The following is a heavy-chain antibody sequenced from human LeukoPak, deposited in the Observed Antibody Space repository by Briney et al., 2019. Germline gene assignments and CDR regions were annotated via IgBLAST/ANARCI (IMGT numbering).Heavy chain of an antibody. V-gene: IGHV4-39*07. CDR3: ARGRTLGYYDSSGYYLDY. CDR1: GGSISSSSYY. J-gene: IGHJ4*02. CDR2: IYYSGST. D-gene: IGHD3-22*01. Sequence: SETLSLTCTVSGGSISSSSYYWGWIRQPPGKGLEWIGSIYYSGSTYYNPSLKSRVAISVDTSKNQFSLKLSSVTAADTAVYYCARGRTLGYYDSSGYYLDYWGQGTLVTVSS.